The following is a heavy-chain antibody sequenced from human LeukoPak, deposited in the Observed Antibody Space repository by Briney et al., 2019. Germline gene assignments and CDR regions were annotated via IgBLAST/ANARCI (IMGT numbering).Heavy chain of an antibody. J-gene: IGHJ4*02. CDR2: IWYDGSNE. Sequence: GGSLRPSCAASGFTFSTYGMHWVRQAPGKGLEWVAVIWYDGSNEYYADSVKGRFTISRDNSANTLYLQMNSLRAEDTAVYYCATGGYCSGGSCYSEFDFWSQGTLVTVSS. CDR1: GFTFSTYG. D-gene: IGHD2-15*01. V-gene: IGHV3-33*01. CDR3: ATGGYCSGGSCYSEFDF.